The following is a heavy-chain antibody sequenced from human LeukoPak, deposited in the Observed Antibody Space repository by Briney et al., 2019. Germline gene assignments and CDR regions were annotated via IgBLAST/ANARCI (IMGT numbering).Heavy chain of an antibody. CDR3: ARFRFYYDSSGDAFDI. CDR1: GGSISSGGYY. D-gene: IGHD3-22*01. J-gene: IGHJ3*02. CDR2: IYYSGST. V-gene: IGHV4-31*03. Sequence: SQTLPLTCTVSGGSISSGGYYWSWIRQHPGKGLEWIGYIYYSGSTYYNPSLESRVTISVDTSKNQFSLKLSSVTAADTAVYYCARFRFYYDSSGDAFDIWGQGTMVTVSS.